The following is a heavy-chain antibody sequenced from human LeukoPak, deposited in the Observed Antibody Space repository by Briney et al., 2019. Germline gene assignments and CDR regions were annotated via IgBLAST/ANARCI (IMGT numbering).Heavy chain of an antibody. Sequence: ASVKVSCKASGYTFPGYYMHWVRQAPGQGLEWMGWINPNSGSTNSAQTFQGRVTMTRDTSIGTAYMELSRLRSDDTAVYYCARRQWEQTLDYWGQGTLVTVSS. D-gene: IGHD1-26*01. CDR3: ARRQWEQTLDY. CDR2: INPNSGST. J-gene: IGHJ4*02. V-gene: IGHV1-2*02. CDR1: GYTFPGYY.